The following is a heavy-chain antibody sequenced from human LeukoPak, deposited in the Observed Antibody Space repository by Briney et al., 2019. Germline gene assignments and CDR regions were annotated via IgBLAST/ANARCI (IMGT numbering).Heavy chain of an antibody. CDR1: GGSISSYY. CDR3: ARAGDYYVSGSYLGY. V-gene: IGHV4-59*01. J-gene: IGHJ4*02. D-gene: IGHD3-10*01. CDR2: IYHRGSA. Sequence: SETLSLTCTVSGGSISSYYWTWIRQPPGKGLEWIGYIYHRGSANYNPSLKSRVTISVDSSKNQFSLTLSSVTAADAAVYYCARAGDYYVSGSYLGYWGQGTLVTVSS.